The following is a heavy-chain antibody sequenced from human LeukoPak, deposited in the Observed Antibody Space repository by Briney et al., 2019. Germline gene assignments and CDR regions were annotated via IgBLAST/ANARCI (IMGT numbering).Heavy chain of an antibody. V-gene: IGHV3-30*04. D-gene: IGHD6-13*01. CDR2: ISYDGSNE. Sequence: PGGSLRLSCAASGFTFSSYVMHWVRQAPGKGLEWVAIISYDGSNEYYADSVKGRFTISRDNSKNTLYLQMNSLRAEDTAVYYCAKAEQAAAGTIDYWGQGTLVTVSS. J-gene: IGHJ4*02. CDR3: AKAEQAAAGTIDY. CDR1: GFTFSSYV.